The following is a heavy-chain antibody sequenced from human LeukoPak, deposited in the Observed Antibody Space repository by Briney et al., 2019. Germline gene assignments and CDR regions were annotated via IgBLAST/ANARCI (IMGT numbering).Heavy chain of an antibody. CDR3: ARQEGSWYVLYFDY. CDR2: IYYSGST. J-gene: IGHJ4*02. D-gene: IGHD6-13*01. V-gene: IGHV4-39*01. Sequence: SETLSLTCTVSGGSISSSSYYWGWIRQPPGKGLEWIGSIYYSGSTYYNPSLKSRVTISVDTSKNQFSLKLSSVTAADTAVYYCARQEGSWYVLYFDYWGQGTLVTVSS. CDR1: GGSISSSSYY.